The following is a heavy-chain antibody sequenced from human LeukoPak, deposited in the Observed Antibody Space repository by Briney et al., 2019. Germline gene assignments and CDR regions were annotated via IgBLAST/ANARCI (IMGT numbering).Heavy chain of an antibody. J-gene: IGHJ5*02. V-gene: IGHV4-4*02. CDR3: ARGVPASCAKWFDP. CDR2: VYHSGAT. CDR1: GGSITSGNG. Sequence: PSGTLALTCAVSGGSITSGNGWTWVRQPPGKGLEWIGEVYHSGATNYKPSLKTRVTISVDKSKNEFSLALTSLNAADTAGYYCARGVPASCAKWFDPWGQGSLVTVSS. D-gene: IGHD2-21*01.